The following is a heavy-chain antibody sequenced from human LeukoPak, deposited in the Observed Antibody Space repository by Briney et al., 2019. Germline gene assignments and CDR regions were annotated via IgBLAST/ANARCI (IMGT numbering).Heavy chain of an antibody. J-gene: IGHJ3*02. D-gene: IGHD1-26*01. V-gene: IGHV3-33*01. CDR3: ARAGSGSHPKELGAFDI. CDR1: GSTFSNYG. Sequence: GGSLRLSCATSGSTFSNYGMHWVRQAPGKGLEWVAVVWYDGSNKYYADSVKGRFTISRDNSKDTLYLQMNSLRAEDTAVYYCARAGSGSHPKELGAFDIWGQGTMVIVSS. CDR2: VWYDGSNK.